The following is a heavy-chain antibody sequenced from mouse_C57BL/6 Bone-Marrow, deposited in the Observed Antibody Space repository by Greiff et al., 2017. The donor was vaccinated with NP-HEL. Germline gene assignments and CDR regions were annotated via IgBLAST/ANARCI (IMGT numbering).Heavy chain of an antibody. CDR1: GFTFSDYY. Sequence: EVKLVESEGGLVQPGSSMKLSCTASGFTFSDYYMAWVRQVPEKGLEWVANINYDGSSTYYLDSLKSRFIISRDNAKNILYLQMSSLKSEDTATYYCARDDYYGSSLWFAYWGQGTLVTVSA. CDR3: ARDDYYGSSLWFAY. J-gene: IGHJ3*01. V-gene: IGHV5-16*01. D-gene: IGHD1-1*01. CDR2: INYDGSST.